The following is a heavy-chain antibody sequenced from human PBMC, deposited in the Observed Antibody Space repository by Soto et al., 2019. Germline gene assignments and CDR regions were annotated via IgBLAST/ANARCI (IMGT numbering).Heavy chain of an antibody. J-gene: IGHJ4*02. CDR2: ISAYNGNT. CDR1: GYTFTSYG. V-gene: IGHV1-18*01. CDR3: ARDTDYYDSSGYSHPFDY. Sequence: QVQLVQSGAEVKKPGASVKVSCKASGYTFTSYGISWVRQAPGQGLEWMGWISAYNGNTNYAQKLQGRVTMTTDTSTSTADMELRSLRSDDTAVYYCARDTDYYDSSGYSHPFDYWGQGTLVTVSS. D-gene: IGHD3-22*01.